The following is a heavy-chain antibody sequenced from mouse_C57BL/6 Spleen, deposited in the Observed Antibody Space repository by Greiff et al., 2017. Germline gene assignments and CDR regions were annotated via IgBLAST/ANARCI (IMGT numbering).Heavy chain of an antibody. Sequence: EVQVVESGAELVKPGASVKLSCTASGFNIQDYYMHWVKQRTEQGREWIGRNDTEDGETNYAPKFPGQTTITASPSSTTSYLQLSSRTSVAPAVYYCPIFDGNYLHSVDYWGQGTSVTGSS. CDR3: PIFDGNYLHSVDY. D-gene: IGHD2-1*01. J-gene: IGHJ4*01. CDR1: GFNIQDYY. CDR2: NDTEDGET. V-gene: IGHV14-2*01.